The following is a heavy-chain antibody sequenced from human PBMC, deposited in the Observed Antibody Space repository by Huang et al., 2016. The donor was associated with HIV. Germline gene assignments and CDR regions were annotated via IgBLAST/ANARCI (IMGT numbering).Heavy chain of an antibody. V-gene: IGHV4-59*11. D-gene: IGHD3-10*01. J-gene: IGHJ4*02. CDR3: ARWVRGVTYFDY. CDR1: GGSISSHY. CDR2: IHYSWST. Sequence: QVQLQESGPGLVKPSETLSLTCTVSGGSISSHYWSWIRQPPGKGLEWIGFIHYSWSTNYNPSLKSLVTISVDTSKNQFSLKLSSVTAADTAVYYCARWVRGVTYFDYWGQGTLVTVSS.